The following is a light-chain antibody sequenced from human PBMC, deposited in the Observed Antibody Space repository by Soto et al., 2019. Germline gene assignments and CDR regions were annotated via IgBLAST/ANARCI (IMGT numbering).Light chain of an antibody. CDR3: QQFNSYPLT. Sequence: DIQITQSPSTLSAFLGDRVTITCRASQSISSRLAWYQQKPGKAPKFLIYDASSLESGVPSRFSGSGSGTQFTLTISSLQPDDSATYYCQQFNSYPLTFGGGTKVDIK. CDR2: DAS. CDR1: QSISSR. V-gene: IGKV1-5*01. J-gene: IGKJ4*01.